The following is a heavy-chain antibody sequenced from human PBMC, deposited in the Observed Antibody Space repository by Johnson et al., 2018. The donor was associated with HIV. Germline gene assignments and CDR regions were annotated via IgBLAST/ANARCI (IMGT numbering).Heavy chain of an antibody. J-gene: IGHJ3*02. V-gene: IGHV3-11*04. CDR2: ISSSGYST. Sequence: VQLVESGGGLVRPGGSLRLSCVASTFTFSGYNMAWIRQAPGKGLECLSYISSSGYSTYYTDSVKGRFTISRDNAKNTLYLQMDSLRAEDTAVYYCARMGLTGAFDIWGQGTMVTVSS. CDR1: TFTFSGYN. CDR3: ARMGLTGAFDI. D-gene: IGHD3-9*01.